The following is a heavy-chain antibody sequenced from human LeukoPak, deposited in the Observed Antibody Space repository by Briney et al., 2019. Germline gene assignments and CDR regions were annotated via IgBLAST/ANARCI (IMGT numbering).Heavy chain of an antibody. J-gene: IGHJ6*03. V-gene: IGHV1-8*01. CDR1: GYTFTSYD. D-gene: IGHD3-9*01. Sequence: ASVKVSCKASGYTFTSYDINWVRQATGQGLEWMGWMNPNSGNTGYAQKFQGRVTMTRNTSISTAYMELSSLRSEDTAVYYCARDILTGFNLYYYYYYMDVWGKGTTVTVSS. CDR2: MNPNSGNT. CDR3: ARDILTGFNLYYYYYYMDV.